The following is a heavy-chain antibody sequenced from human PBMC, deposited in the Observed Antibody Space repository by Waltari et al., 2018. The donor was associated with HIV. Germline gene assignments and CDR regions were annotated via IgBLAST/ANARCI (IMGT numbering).Heavy chain of an antibody. Sequence: QVQLQESGPGLVKPSQTLSLTCTVSGGSIRGADYYWSWVRQPPGKGLEWIGYIFYSGRRYSSPSLQCRIFITLDKSKNQFPRKVSSVAVEEKAVYYVGREGRGRRFGFEGLFGSGLDGRGQGTTVIVSS. CDR3: GREGRGRRFGFEGLFGSGLDG. CDR1: GGSIRGADYY. CDR2: IFYSGRR. J-gene: IGHJ6*01. V-gene: IGHV4-30-4*01. D-gene: IGHD3-9*01.